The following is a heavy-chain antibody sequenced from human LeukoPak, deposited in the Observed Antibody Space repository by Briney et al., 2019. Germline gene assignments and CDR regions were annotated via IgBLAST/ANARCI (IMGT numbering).Heavy chain of an antibody. CDR1: GYTFTSYG. V-gene: IGHV1-8*03. CDR2: MNPNSGNT. Sequence: ASVKVSCKASGYTFTSYGINWVRQAPGQGLEWMGWMNPNSGNTGYAQKFQGRVTITSNTSISTAYMELSSLRSEDTAVYYCARRGGYCSGGSCYHLGYWGQGTLVTVSS. D-gene: IGHD2-15*01. J-gene: IGHJ4*02. CDR3: ARRGGYCSGGSCYHLGY.